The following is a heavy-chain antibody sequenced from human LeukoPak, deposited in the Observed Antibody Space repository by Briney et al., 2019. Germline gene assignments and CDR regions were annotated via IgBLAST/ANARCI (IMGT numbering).Heavy chain of an antibody. CDR2: IIPIFGTA. Sequence: ASVKVSCKASGGTFSSYAISWVRQAPGQGLEWMGGIIPIFGTANYAQKFQGRVTITADESTSTAYMELSSLRSEDTAVYYCARGLRITIFGVVENWFDPWGQGTLVTVSS. V-gene: IGHV1-69*13. J-gene: IGHJ5*02. CDR1: GGTFSSYA. CDR3: ARGLRITIFGVVENWFDP. D-gene: IGHD3-3*01.